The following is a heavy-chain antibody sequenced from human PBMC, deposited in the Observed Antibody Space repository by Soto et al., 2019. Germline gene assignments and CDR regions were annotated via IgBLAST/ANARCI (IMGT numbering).Heavy chain of an antibody. V-gene: IGHV4-39*01. CDR2: IYYSGST. CDR3: ASLVNYSYVSGSYAFFDY. CDR1: GGSISSSSYY. D-gene: IGHD3-10*01. J-gene: IGHJ4*02. Sequence: QLQLQESGPGLVKPSETLSLTCTVSGGSISSSSYYWGWIRQPPGKGLEWIGSIYYSGSTYYNPSLKRRFTISVDTSKNQFSLKLSSVTAADTAVYYCASLVNYSYVSGSYAFFDYWGQGTLVTVSS.